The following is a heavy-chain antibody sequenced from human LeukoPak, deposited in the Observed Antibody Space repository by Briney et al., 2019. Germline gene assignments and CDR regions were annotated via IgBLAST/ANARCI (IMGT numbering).Heavy chain of an antibody. V-gene: IGHV4-38-2*02. CDR1: GYSIGSDYY. J-gene: IGHJ4*02. CDR2: IYYSGST. CDR3: ARDNNSLSFDY. Sequence: PSETLSLTCTVSGYSIGSDYYWGWIRQPPGKGLEWIGSIYYSGSTYYNPSLKSRVTISVDTSKNQFSLKLSSVTAADTAVYYCARDNNSLSFDYWGQGTLVTVSS. D-gene: IGHD1-14*01.